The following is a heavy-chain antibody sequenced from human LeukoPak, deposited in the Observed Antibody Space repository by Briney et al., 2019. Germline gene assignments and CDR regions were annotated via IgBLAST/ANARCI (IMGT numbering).Heavy chain of an antibody. CDR2: ISYDGSNK. CDR3: AGDPRIASRFGGFDP. CDR1: GFTFSSYA. V-gene: IGHV3-30-3*01. D-gene: IGHD3-3*01. Sequence: GGSLRLSCAASGFTFSSYAMHWVRQAPGKGLEWVAVISYDGSNKYYADSVKGRFTISRDSSKNTLYLQMNSLRAEDTAVYYCAGDPRIASRFGGFDPWGQGTLVTVSS. J-gene: IGHJ5*02.